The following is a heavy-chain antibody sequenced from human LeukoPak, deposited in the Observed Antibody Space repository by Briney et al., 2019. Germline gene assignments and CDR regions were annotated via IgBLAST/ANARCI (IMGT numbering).Heavy chain of an antibody. Sequence: SETLSLTCAVFGGSFSGHYWSWIRQPPGKGLEWIGEINHSGSTNYNPSLKSRVTISVDTSKNQFSLKLSSVTAADTAVYYCARQRYYYYGMDVWGLGTTVTVSS. CDR3: ARQRYYYYGMDV. J-gene: IGHJ6*02. CDR1: GGSFSGHY. CDR2: INHSGST. V-gene: IGHV4-34*01.